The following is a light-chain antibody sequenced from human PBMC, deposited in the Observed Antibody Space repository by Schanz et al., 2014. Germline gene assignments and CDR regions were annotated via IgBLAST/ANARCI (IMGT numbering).Light chain of an antibody. Sequence: DIQMTQSPSTLSASVGDRVTLTCRASQTITTWLAWYQQRPGKAPKLLIYDASNLGSGVPSRFSGSGSGTEFNLTISSLQPDDFATYYCQRYYSGRGFGQGTKVEIK. CDR2: DAS. V-gene: IGKV1-5*01. J-gene: IGKJ1*01. CDR3: QRYYSGRG. CDR1: QTITTW.